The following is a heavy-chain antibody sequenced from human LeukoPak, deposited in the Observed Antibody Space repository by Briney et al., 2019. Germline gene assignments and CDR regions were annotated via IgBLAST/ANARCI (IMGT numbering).Heavy chain of an antibody. Sequence: PGGSLRLSCAASGFTYSSYNMNWVRQAPGQGLERVSSITSGSSYIYYADSVKGRFTISRDNAKSSLYLQMNSLRAEDTAVYYCARDRAAAASLGRGYYYYYMDVWGKGTTVTVSS. V-gene: IGHV3-21*01. CDR1: GFTYSSYN. CDR2: ITSGSSYI. J-gene: IGHJ6*03. D-gene: IGHD6-13*01. CDR3: ARDRAAAASLGRGYYYYYMDV.